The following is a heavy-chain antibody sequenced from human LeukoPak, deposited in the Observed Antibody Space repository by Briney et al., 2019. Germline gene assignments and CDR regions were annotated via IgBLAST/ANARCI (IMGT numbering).Heavy chain of an antibody. CDR1: GFTFSSYW. CDR3: ARVWEYDYVWGSYRYAFDI. J-gene: IGHJ3*02. V-gene: IGHV3-74*01. CDR2: INSDGSST. Sequence: GGSLRLSCAASGFTFSSYWMHWVRQAPGKGLVWVSRINSDGSSTSYADSVKGRFTISRDNAKNTLYLQMNSLRAEDTAVYYCARVWEYDYVWGSYRYAFDIWGQGTMVTVSS. D-gene: IGHD3-16*02.